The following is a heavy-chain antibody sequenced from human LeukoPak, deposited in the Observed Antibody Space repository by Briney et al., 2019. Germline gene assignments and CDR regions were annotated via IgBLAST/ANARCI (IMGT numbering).Heavy chain of an antibody. CDR1: GGSISSGGYY. D-gene: IGHD2-8*01. J-gene: IGHJ3*02. Sequence: KSSETLSLTCTVSGGSISSGGYYWTWIRHHPGKGLEWMASIYYSGNTYYSPSLKSRVTISLDTSKSQFSLRLSSVTAADTAVYYCARAHVDDVLMLYAVRAFDIWGQGTMVTVSS. CDR2: IYYSGNT. CDR3: ARAHVDDVLMLYAVRAFDI. V-gene: IGHV4-31*03.